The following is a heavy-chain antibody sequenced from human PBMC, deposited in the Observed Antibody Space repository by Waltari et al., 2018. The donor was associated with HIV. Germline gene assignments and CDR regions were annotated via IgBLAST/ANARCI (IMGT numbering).Heavy chain of an antibody. V-gene: IGHV6-1*01. CDR3: AREPGWGSRAYYYGMDV. J-gene: IGHJ6*02. D-gene: IGHD7-27*01. CDR2: TYYRSKWYN. CDR1: GDSVSRNSAA. Sequence: QVQLQQSGPGLVKPSQTLSLTHAISGDSVSRNSAAWNCIRQSPSRGLEWLGRTYYRSKWYNDYAVSVKSRITINPDTSKNQFSLQLNSVTPEDTAVYYCAREPGWGSRAYYYGMDVWGQGTTVTVSS.